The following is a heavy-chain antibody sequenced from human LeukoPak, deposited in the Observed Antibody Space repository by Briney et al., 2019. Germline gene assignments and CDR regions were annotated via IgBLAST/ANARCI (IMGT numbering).Heavy chain of an antibody. J-gene: IGHJ6*02. V-gene: IGHV3-23*01. CDR3: AKDISNYYYGLDV. CDR2: ISGSGGRT. CDR1: GFTFSSYA. Sequence: GGSLRLSCAASGFTFSSYAMSWVRQAPGKGLARVSTISGSGGRTYYADSVKGRLTISRDNSKNTLFLQMNSLRADDTAVYYCAKDISNYYYGLDVWGQGTTVTVSS. D-gene: IGHD3-3*02.